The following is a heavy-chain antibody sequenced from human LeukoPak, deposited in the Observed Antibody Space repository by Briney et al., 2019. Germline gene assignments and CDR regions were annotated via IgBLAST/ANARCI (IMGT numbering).Heavy chain of an antibody. V-gene: IGHV1-8*02. Sequence: ASVKVSCKASGCTFTSYDINWVRQATGQGLEWMGWMNPNSGNTGYAQKFQGRVTMTRNTSISTAYMELSSLRSEDTAVYYCAREPRIVGATYDYWGQGTLVTVSS. D-gene: IGHD1-26*01. J-gene: IGHJ4*02. CDR1: GCTFTSYD. CDR2: MNPNSGNT. CDR3: AREPRIVGATYDY.